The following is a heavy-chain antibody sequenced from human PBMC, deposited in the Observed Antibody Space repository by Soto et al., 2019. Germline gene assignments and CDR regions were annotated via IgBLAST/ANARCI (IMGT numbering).Heavy chain of an antibody. J-gene: IGHJ4*02. D-gene: IGHD4-17*01. CDR1: GLTFSDRY. V-gene: IGHV3-72*01. Sequence: GGSLRLSCAASGLTFSDRYMDWVRQAPGKGLEWVGRIRKKTNSYTTEYAASVKGRFIISRDDSTNSLYLQMSSLKTEDTAVYYCTTVTTVDYYFDYWGQGTLVTAPQ. CDR3: TTVTTVDYYFDY. CDR2: IRKKTNSYTT.